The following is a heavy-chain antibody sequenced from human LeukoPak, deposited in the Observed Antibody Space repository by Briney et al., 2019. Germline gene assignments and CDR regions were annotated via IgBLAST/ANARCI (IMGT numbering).Heavy chain of an antibody. CDR1: GYSFTSYW. CDR2: IYPGDSDT. J-gene: IGHJ4*02. V-gene: IGHV5-51*01. Sequence: GESLKISCKGSGYSFTSYWIGWVRQMPGKGLEWMGIIYPGDSDTRYSPSFQGQVTISADKSISTAYLQWSSLKASDTAMYYCATSVYDFWSGSPRSPPDYWGQGTLVTVSS. D-gene: IGHD3-3*01. CDR3: ATSVYDFWSGSPRSPPDY.